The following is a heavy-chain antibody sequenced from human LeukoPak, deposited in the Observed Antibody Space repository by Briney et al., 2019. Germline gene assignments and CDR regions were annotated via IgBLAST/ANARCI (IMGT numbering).Heavy chain of an antibody. CDR1: GGSISSYY. D-gene: IGHD6-13*01. CDR3: ARHLSLPYSSSWYLAFDI. Sequence: SETLSLTCTVSGGSISSYYWNWIRQPPGKGLECIGYIYYSGSTNYNPSLKSRVTISVDTSKNQFSLKLSSVTAADTAVYYCARHLSLPYSSSWYLAFDIWGXGTMVTVS. J-gene: IGHJ3*02. V-gene: IGHV4-59*01. CDR2: IYYSGST.